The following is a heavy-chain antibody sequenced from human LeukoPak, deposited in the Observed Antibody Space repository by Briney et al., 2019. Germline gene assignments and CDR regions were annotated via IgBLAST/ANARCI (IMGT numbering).Heavy chain of an antibody. V-gene: IGHV1-69*05. Sequence: SVKVSCKASGGTFSSYSISWVRQAPGQGLEWMGGIIPIFGTADYAQKFQGRATITTDESTSTAYMQLSSLKSEDTAVYYCAIEYRDDAFDIWGQGTMVTVSS. CDR1: GGTFSSYS. D-gene: IGHD2/OR15-2a*01. CDR2: IIPIFGTA. J-gene: IGHJ3*02. CDR3: AIEYRDDAFDI.